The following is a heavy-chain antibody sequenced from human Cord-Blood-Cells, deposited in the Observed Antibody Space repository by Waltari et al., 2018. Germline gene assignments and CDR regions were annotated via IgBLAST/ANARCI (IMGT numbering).Heavy chain of an antibody. CDR1: GFTVGTNY. CDR3: ARDGDVDTAMVTYY. CDR2: IYSCSST. J-gene: IGHJ4*02. Sequence: EVQRVESEGGLIQPGGSLRLSCAASGFTVGTNYMSWGRKPAGKGREWVSVIYSCSSTYYAASVKGPFTISGCNSKNPLYLQINSLRAESMSVYYGARDGDVDTAMVTYYWGQGTLVTISS. V-gene: IGHV3-53*01. D-gene: IGHD5-18*01.